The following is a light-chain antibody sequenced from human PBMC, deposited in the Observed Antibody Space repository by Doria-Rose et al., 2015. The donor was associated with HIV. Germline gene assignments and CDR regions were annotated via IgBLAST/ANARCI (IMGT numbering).Light chain of an antibody. CDR2: EVN. CDR3: SSYAGSNHYV. J-gene: IGLJ1*01. CDR1: SSDVGGYNY. V-gene: IGLV2-8*01. Sequence: SPGQSVTVSCTGTSSDVGGYNYVSWYQQHPGKAPKLMIYEVNKRPSGVPDRFSGSKSGNTASLTVSGLQAEDEADYYCSSYAGSNHYVFGTGTKVTVL.